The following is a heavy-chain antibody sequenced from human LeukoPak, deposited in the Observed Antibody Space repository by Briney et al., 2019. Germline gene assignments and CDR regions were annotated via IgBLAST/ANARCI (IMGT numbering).Heavy chain of an antibody. V-gene: IGHV4-39*01. CDR1: GGSISSSSYY. J-gene: IGHJ4*02. D-gene: IGHD5-12*01. CDR2: IYYSGST. CDR3: AREALYSGYDRRPYDY. Sequence: SETLSLTCTVSGGSISSSSYYWGWIRQPPGKGLEWIGSIYYSGSTYYNPSLKSRVTISVDTSKNQFSLKLSSVTAADTAVYYCAREALYSGYDRRPYDYWGQGTLVTVSS.